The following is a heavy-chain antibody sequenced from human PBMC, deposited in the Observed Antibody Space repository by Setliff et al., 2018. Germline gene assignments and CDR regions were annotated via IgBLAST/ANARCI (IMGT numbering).Heavy chain of an antibody. J-gene: IGHJ6*03. CDR1: DGSLSTYY. CDR3: ARMSGFLYMDV. CDR2: VYYSGTA. D-gene: IGHD3-3*01. Sequence: PSETLSLTCTVSDGSLSTYYWSWIRQPPGKGLEFIGYVYYSGTANYSPSLRSRLTISVDTSKSQFFLKLNSVTAADTAVYYCARMSGFLYMDVWGKGTPVTVSS. V-gene: IGHV4-59*08.